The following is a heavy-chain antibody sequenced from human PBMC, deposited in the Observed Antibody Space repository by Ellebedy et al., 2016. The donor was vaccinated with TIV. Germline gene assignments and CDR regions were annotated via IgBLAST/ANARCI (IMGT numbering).Heavy chain of an antibody. V-gene: IGHV4-59*01. Sequence: SETLSLTXTVSGGSISNYSWSWIRQPPGKGLEWIGYISQSGTTSSNPSLKSRVTISVDTSKNQFSLKLNSVTAADTAVYYCARKRDGSYIDYWGQGTLVTVSS. CDR2: ISQSGTT. J-gene: IGHJ4*02. CDR1: GGSISNYS. D-gene: IGHD2-15*01. CDR3: ARKRDGSYIDY.